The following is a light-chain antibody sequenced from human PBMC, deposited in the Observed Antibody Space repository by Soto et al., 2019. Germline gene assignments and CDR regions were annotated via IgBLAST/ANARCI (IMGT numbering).Light chain of an antibody. CDR1: QSISSW. J-gene: IGKJ1*01. CDR3: QQYNDNWT. Sequence: DIQMTHSPSPPSASVREKETNNFPASQSISSWLAWYHQKPGTAPKLLIYKASTLQSGVPSRFSGSGSGTEFTLTISSLQPDDSATYYCQQYNDNWTFGQGTKVDIK. V-gene: IGKV1-5*03. CDR2: KAS.